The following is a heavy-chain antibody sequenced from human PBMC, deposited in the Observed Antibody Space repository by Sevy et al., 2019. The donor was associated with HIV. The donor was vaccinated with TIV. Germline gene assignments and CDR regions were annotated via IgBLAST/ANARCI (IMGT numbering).Heavy chain of an antibody. CDR1: GFTFSSYS. Sequence: GGSLRLSCAASGFTFSSYSMNWVRQAPGKGLEWVSSISSSSSYIYYADSVKGRFTISRNNAKNSRFLQMNSLRAEDTTVYYCARARVLTGYYREGGGYYGMDVWGQGTTVTVSS. J-gene: IGHJ6*02. CDR3: ARARVLTGYYREGGGYYGMDV. V-gene: IGHV3-21*01. D-gene: IGHD3-9*01. CDR2: ISSSSSYI.